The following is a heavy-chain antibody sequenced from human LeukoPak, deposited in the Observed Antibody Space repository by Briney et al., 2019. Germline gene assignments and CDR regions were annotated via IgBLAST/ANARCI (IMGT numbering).Heavy chain of an antibody. V-gene: IGHV3-23*01. CDR3: ASLPAAPTEGYYYYYMDV. D-gene: IGHD2-2*01. CDR1: GFTFSSYA. J-gene: IGHJ6*03. CDR2: ISCSGGST. Sequence: PGGSLRLSCAASGFTFSSYAMSWVRQAPGKGLEWVSAISCSGGSTYYADSVKGRFTISRDNSKNTLYLQMNSMRAEDTAVYYCASLPAAPTEGYYYYYMDVWGKGTTVTVSS.